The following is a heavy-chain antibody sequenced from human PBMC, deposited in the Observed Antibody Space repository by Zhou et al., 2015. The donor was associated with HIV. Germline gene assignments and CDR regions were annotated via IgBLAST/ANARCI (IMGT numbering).Heavy chain of an antibody. V-gene: IGHV3-30*02. J-gene: IGHJ4*02. D-gene: IGHD3-22*01. CDR3: ARDSPDRNSGSGYWN. Sequence: QVQLVESGGNLVKPGGSLRLSCAAAGFTFSNHGMHWARQGPGKGLEWVAFIHFAGRRQYYADSVKGRFTVSRDNSNNTIYLQMNSLKPGDTAIYFCARDSPDRNSGSGYWNWGRGTLVTVSS. CDR2: IHFAGRRQ. CDR1: GFTFSNHG.